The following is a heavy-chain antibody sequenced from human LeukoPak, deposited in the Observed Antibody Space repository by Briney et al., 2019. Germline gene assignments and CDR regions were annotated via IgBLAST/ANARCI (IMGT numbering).Heavy chain of an antibody. J-gene: IGHJ5*02. CDR2: ISGSGGST. CDR1: GFTFSSYA. V-gene: IGHV3-23*01. D-gene: IGHD4-17*01. Sequence: GGSLRLSCAASGFTFSSYAMSWVRQAPGKGLEWVSAISGSGGSTYYADSVKGRFTISRDNSKNTLYLQMNSLRAEDTAVYYCAKDFDYGDYGPPNWFDPWGQGTLATVSS. CDR3: AKDFDYGDYGPPNWFDP.